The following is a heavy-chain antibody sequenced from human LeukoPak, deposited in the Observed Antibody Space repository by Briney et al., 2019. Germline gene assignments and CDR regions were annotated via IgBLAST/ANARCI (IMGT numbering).Heavy chain of an antibody. J-gene: IGHJ3*02. V-gene: IGHV3-7*03. D-gene: IGHD6-13*01. Sequence: PGGSLRLSCAASGFTFSAYWMSWVRQAPGKGPEWVANIKEDGSDKYYADSVRGRFTISRDNTKNSLYLQMNSLRVEDTAVYYCARGSGLAAAGTMEAFDIWGQGTMVTVSS. CDR2: IKEDGSDK. CDR1: GFTFSAYW. CDR3: ARGSGLAAAGTMEAFDI.